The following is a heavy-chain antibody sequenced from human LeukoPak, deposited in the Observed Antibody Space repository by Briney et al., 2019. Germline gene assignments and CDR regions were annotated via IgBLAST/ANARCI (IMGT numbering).Heavy chain of an antibody. J-gene: IGHJ4*02. V-gene: IGHV4-4*07. CDR2: IYTSGST. Sequence: GTLSVTCWESVDSIRSDYWSWRRQTTGKGLEWIGRIYTSGSTNYNPSLKSRVTMSLDTSKNQFSLKLNSVTAANPAVYYCARDSGNYPYYFDYWGQGTLVTVSS. D-gene: IGHD1-26*01. CDR3: ARDSGNYPYYFDY. CDR1: VDSIRSDY.